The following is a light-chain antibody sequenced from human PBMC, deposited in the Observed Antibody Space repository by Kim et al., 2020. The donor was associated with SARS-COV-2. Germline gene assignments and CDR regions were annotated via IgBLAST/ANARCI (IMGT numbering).Light chain of an antibody. CDR2: GAS. CDR1: QGVSSN. V-gene: IGKV3-15*01. Sequence: CPSERATPSCRCSQGVSSNLAWYQQKPGQAPRLLIYGASSRATGIPARFSGSGSGTEFNLNISSLHFLYVAASSTEIYT. J-gene: IGKJ2*01. CDR3: EIYT.